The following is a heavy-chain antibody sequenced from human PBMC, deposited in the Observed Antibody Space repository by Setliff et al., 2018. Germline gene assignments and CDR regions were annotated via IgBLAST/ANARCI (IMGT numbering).Heavy chain of an antibody. CDR3: TKQKNSGFGQPVDY. Sequence: GGSLRLSCTASGLTFSNYGMSWVRQAPGKGLDWVSGISGSGGSTFFADSVKGRFTISRDNSKNTLYLQMNSLRADDTAVYYCTKQKNSGFGQPVDYWGQGTLVTVSS. J-gene: IGHJ4*02. V-gene: IGHV3-23*01. D-gene: IGHD5-12*01. CDR1: GLTFSNYG. CDR2: ISGSGGST.